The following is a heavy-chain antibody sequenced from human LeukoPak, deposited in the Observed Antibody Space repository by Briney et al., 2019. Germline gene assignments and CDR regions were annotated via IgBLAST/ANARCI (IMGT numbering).Heavy chain of an antibody. Sequence: GGSLRLSCAASGFTFSDYYMSWIRQAPGKGLEWVSYISSSGSTIYYADSVKGRFTISRDNAKNSLYLQMNGLRAEDTAVYYCARVGDSYGLNYYGMDVWGQGTTVTVSS. CDR3: ARVGDSYGLNYYGMDV. CDR1: GFTFSDYY. D-gene: IGHD5-18*01. V-gene: IGHV3-11*01. J-gene: IGHJ6*02. CDR2: ISSSGSTI.